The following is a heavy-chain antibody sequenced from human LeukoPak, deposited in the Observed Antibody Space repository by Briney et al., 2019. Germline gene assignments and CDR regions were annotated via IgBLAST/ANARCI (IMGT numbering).Heavy chain of an antibody. V-gene: IGHV3-23*01. D-gene: IGHD2-2*01. CDR3: AKGSYCSSTTCYGVADRIDY. Sequence: PGGSLRPSCAASGFTFSSYAMSWVRQAPGKGLEWVSAISGSAGSTYYADSVKGRFTISRDNSKNTLYLQMNSLRAEDTAVYYCAKGSYCSSTTCYGVADRIDYWGQGTLVTVSS. J-gene: IGHJ4*02. CDR2: ISGSAGST. CDR1: GFTFSSYA.